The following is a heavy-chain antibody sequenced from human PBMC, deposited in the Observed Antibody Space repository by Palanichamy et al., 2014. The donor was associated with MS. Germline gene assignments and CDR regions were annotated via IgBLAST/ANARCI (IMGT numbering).Heavy chain of an antibody. Sequence: QVQLVQSGAEVKKPGSSVKVSCKVSGGTFRTVPFSWLRQAPGQGLEWMGRINPMFERGNYAQTFEGRVTITADESATTVFMELSRLRSDDTAVYYCARDRNSGSLGGRPFDIWGQGTMVTVSS. CDR3: ARDRNSGSLGGRPFDI. V-gene: IGHV1-69*01. CDR2: INPMFERG. J-gene: IGHJ3*02. D-gene: IGHD1-26*01. CDR1: GGTFRTVP.